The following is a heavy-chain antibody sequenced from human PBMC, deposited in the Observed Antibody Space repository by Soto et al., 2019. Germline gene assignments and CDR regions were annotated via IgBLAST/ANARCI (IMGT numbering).Heavy chain of an antibody. J-gene: IGHJ6*02. Sequence: SVKVACNASGYTFTSYYMHWVRQAPGQGLEWMGIINPSGGSTSYAQKFQGRVTMTRDTSTSTVYMELSSLRSEDTAVYYCASEDSNQPRYGMDVWGQGTTVTVS. CDR2: INPSGGST. CDR3: ASEDSNQPRYGMDV. CDR1: GYTFTSYY. V-gene: IGHV1-46*01. D-gene: IGHD5-18*01.